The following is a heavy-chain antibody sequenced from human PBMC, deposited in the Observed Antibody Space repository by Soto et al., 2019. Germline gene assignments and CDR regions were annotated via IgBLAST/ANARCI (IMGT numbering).Heavy chain of an antibody. CDR1: GYTFTSYG. CDR3: ARDKFYYYDSSGYPVFAFDI. V-gene: IGHV1-18*01. D-gene: IGHD3-22*01. Sequence: GASVKVSCKASGYTFTSYGISWVRQAPGQGLEWMGWISAYNGNTNYAQKLQGRVTMTTDTYTSTAYMELRSLRSDDTAVYYCARDKFYYYDSSGYPVFAFDIWGQGTMVTVSS. J-gene: IGHJ3*02. CDR2: ISAYNGNT.